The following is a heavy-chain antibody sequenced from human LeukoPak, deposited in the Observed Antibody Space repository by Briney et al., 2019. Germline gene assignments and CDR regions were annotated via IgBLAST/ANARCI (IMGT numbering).Heavy chain of an antibody. CDR3: ARRKSYYDSSGYYFAYYFDY. D-gene: IGHD3-22*01. Sequence: VASVKVSCKVSGYTLTELSMHWVRQAPGKGLEWMGGFDPEDGETIYAQKFQGRVTITADESTSIAYMELSSLRSEDTAVYYCARRKSYYDSSGYYFAYYFDYWGQGTLVTVSS. CDR2: FDPEDGET. CDR1: GYTLTELS. J-gene: IGHJ4*02. V-gene: IGHV1-24*01.